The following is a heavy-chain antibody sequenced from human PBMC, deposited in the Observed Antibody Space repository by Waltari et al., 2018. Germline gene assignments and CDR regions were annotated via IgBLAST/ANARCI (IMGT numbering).Heavy chain of an antibody. Sequence: EVQLVESGGGLVQPGGSLRLSCAASGFTLRGYWMHWVRQAPGKGLVGGSHLSLDGYGTNYAESVKGRFTVSGDKAKNTLYLEMNSLRAEDTAIYYCTRDNGGGWYGHAFDIWGQGTMVTVSS. CDR2: LSLDGYGT. V-gene: IGHV3-74*01. D-gene: IGHD6-19*01. J-gene: IGHJ3*02. CDR3: TRDNGGGWYGHAFDI. CDR1: GFTLRGYW.